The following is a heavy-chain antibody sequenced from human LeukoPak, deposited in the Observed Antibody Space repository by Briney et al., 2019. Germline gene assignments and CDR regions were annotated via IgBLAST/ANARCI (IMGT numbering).Heavy chain of an antibody. J-gene: IGHJ4*02. CDR3: AKDGYYDSSGLSDY. CDR2: ITGSGDIK. CDR1: GFIFSDFA. Sequence: AGGSLRLSCAASGFIFSDFAMTWVRQAPGKGPEWVSGITGSGDIKYYADSVKGRFTISRDNSKNILYLQMNSLRAEDTAVYSCAKDGYYDSSGLSDYWGQGTLVTVSS. V-gene: IGHV3-23*01. D-gene: IGHD3-22*01.